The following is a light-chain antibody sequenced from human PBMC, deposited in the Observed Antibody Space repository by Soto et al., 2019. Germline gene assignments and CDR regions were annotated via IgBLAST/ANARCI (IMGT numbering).Light chain of an antibody. CDR2: EVS. V-gene: IGLV2-14*01. CDR1: SSDVDTYKY. CDR3: SSYTSSSTYV. Sequence: QSALTQPASVSGSPGQSITISCTGTSSDVDTYKYVSWYQQHPGKAPKLMIYEVSNRPSGVSNRFSGSKSGNTASLTISGLQAEDEADYYCSSYTSSSTYVFGTGTKVTVL. J-gene: IGLJ1*01.